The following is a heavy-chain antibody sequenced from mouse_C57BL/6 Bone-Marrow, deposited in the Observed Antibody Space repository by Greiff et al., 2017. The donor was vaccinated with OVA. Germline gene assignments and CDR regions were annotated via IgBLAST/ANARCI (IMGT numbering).Heavy chain of an antibody. CDR1: GFTFSSYT. J-gene: IGHJ2*01. Sequence: EVNLVESGGGLVKPGGSLKLSCAASGFTFSSYTMSWVRQTPEKRLEWVATISGGGGNTYYPDSVKGRFTLSTDNAKNTLYLQMSSLRSEDTALYYCARIRHLGGDYWGQGTTLTVSS. V-gene: IGHV5-9*01. CDR3: ARIRHLGGDY. CDR2: ISGGGGNT. D-gene: IGHD6-1*01.